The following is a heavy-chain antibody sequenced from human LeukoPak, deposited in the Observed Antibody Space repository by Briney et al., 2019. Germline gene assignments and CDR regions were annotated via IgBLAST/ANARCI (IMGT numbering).Heavy chain of an antibody. D-gene: IGHD5-18*01. CDR2: ISYDGPNK. CDR1: GFXFNSYG. J-gene: IGHJ4*02. V-gene: IGHV3-30*18. CDR3: AKEKLPSGYSFLTDY. Sequence: GGSLRLSCAASGFXFNSYGIHWVRQAPGKGLEWVVVISYDGPNKYYADSVKGRFTISRDDSKSTLYLQMNSLRPEDTAVYYCAKEKLPSGYSFLTDYWGQGTLVTVSS.